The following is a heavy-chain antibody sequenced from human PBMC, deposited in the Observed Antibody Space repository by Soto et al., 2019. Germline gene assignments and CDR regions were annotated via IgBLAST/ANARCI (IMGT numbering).Heavy chain of an antibody. D-gene: IGHD6-19*01. CDR2: INSDGSST. J-gene: IGHJ4*02. CDR1: GFTFSSYW. CDR3: ARDPPPIAVAGHFDY. Sequence: GGSLRLSCAASGFTFSSYWMHWVRQAPGKGLVWVSRINSDGSSTSYADSVKGRFTISRDKAKNKLYRQMNSLRAEDTAVYYCARDPPPIAVAGHFDYWGQGTLVTVSS. V-gene: IGHV3-74*01.